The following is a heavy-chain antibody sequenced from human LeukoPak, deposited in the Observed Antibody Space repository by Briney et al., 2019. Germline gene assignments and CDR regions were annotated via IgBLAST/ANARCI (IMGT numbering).Heavy chain of an antibody. CDR2: ISAYNGNT. J-gene: IGHJ3*02. Sequence: GASVKVSCKASGYTFSNYGITWVRQAPGQGLEWMGWISAYNGNTNYAQKLQGRVTMTTDTSTSTAYMELRSLRSDDTAVYYCARGRGRFAELSDAFDIWGQGTMVTVSS. D-gene: IGHD3-10*01. CDR3: ARGRGRFAELSDAFDI. CDR1: GYTFSNYG. V-gene: IGHV1-18*01.